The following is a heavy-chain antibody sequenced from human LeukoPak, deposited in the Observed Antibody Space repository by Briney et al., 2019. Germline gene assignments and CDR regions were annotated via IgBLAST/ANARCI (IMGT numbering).Heavy chain of an antibody. V-gene: IGHV1-18*01. D-gene: IGHD1-26*01. CDR1: GYTFTSYG. J-gene: IGHJ4*02. Sequence: GASVKVSCKASGYTFTSYGISWVRQAPGQGLEWMGWISAYNGNTDYAQKLQGRVTMTTDTSTSTAYMELRSLRSDDTAVYYCARDQTKYSGSWGTSIDYWGQGTLVTVSS. CDR2: ISAYNGNT. CDR3: ARDQTKYSGSWGTSIDY.